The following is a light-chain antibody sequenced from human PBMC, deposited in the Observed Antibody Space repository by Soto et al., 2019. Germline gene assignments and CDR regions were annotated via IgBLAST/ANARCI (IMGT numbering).Light chain of an antibody. CDR2: NNN. CDR1: SSNIGSDT. CDR3: AAWDGSLNGWV. V-gene: IGLV1-44*01. Sequence: QSVLTQPPSASGTPGQRVTISCSGSSSNIGSDTVNWYQQLPGTAPKLLIYNNNQRPSGVPDRFSGPKSGTSASLAISGLQSEDEADYYCAAWDGSLNGWVFGGGTKVTVL. J-gene: IGLJ3*02.